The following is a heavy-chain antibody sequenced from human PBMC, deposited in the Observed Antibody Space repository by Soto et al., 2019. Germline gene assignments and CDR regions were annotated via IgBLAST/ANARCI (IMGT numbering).Heavy chain of an antibody. Sequence: RASLKGSCKASGYTFTGYYVHWVRQAPGQGLEWMGWINPNSGDTYLAQRFQGRVTMNRDTSIGTAYMELRGLTSDDTAEYYCAKGGAIVAAGTRVYLYNAMDVWGQGTTVTVSS. CDR2: INPNSGDT. V-gene: IGHV1-2*02. D-gene: IGHD1-26*01. CDR3: AKGGAIVAAGTRVYLYNAMDV. CDR1: GYTFTGYY. J-gene: IGHJ6*02.